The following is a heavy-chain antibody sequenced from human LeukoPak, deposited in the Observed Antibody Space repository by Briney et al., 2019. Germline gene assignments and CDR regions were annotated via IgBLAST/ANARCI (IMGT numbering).Heavy chain of an antibody. CDR2: IYTSGST. J-gene: IGHJ5*02. CDR1: GGSISSGSYY. CDR3: ARVPGGVVIMNWFDP. Sequence: SETLSLTCTVSGGSISSGSYYWSWIRQPAGKGLEWIGRIYTSGSTNYNPSLKSRVTISVDTSKNQFSLKLSSVTAADTAVYYCARVPGGVVIMNWFDPWGQGTLVTVSS. D-gene: IGHD3-3*01. V-gene: IGHV4-61*02.